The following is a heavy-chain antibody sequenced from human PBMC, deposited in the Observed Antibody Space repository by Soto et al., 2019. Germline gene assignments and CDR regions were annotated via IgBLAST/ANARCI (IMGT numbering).Heavy chain of an antibody. V-gene: IGHV1-2*02. CDR1: VFSVDTTFC. Sequence: ASVKVSCKASVFSVDTTFCIHWVRRAPGQGLEWMGSINPNRGDTIYAQNFQGRVTMTRDTSISTAYMGVSSLTSDDTAVYYCGSPSSGPSPDVGHRGHGTVVTV. D-gene: IGHD3-22*01. CDR2: INPNRGDT. CDR3: GSPSSGPSPDVGH. J-gene: IGHJ4*01.